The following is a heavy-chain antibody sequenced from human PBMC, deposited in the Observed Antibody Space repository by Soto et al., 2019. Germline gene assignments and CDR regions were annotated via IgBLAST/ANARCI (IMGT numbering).Heavy chain of an antibody. D-gene: IGHD3-10*01. CDR2: MSTGGNTK. V-gene: IGHV3-48*02. CDR3: ARINYGTDAKRYFDL. CDR1: GFTFDTYS. J-gene: IGHJ4*02. Sequence: GGSLRLSCAASGFTFDTYSMNWVRQAPGKGLEWVSYMSTGGNTKYYADSVKGRFTISRDTAKNSLYLQMNNLRDEDTAVYYCARINYGTDAKRYFDLWGQRTLVTVSS.